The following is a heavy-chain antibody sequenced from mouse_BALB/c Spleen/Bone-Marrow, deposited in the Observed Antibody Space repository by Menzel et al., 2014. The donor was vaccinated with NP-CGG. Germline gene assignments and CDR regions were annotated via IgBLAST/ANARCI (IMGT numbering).Heavy chain of an antibody. D-gene: IGHD2-14*01. Sequence: VQLQQSGPGLVAPSQSLSITCTASGFSLTSFGIHWVRQPPGKGLEWLGVIWAGGSTNYDSAFMSRLTISKDNSKSRVFLKMSSLQTDDTAMYYCATYYRYDGAYWGQGTLVTVSA. J-gene: IGHJ3*01. CDR3: ATYYRYDGAY. CDR1: GFSLTSFG. V-gene: IGHV2-9*02. CDR2: IWAGGST.